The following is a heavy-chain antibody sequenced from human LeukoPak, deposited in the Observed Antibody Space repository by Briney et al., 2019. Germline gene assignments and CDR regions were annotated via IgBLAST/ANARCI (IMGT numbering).Heavy chain of an antibody. J-gene: IGHJ6*04. V-gene: IGHV4-39*07. CDR2: IYYSGST. CDR1: GGSISSSSYY. Sequence: SETLSLTCTVSGGSISSSSYYWGWIRQPPGKGLEWIGSIYYSGSTYYNPSLKSRVTISVDTSKNQFSLKLSSVTAADTAVYYCARGLRGSGMDVWGKGTTVTVSS. CDR3: ARGLRGSGMDV. D-gene: IGHD3-10*01.